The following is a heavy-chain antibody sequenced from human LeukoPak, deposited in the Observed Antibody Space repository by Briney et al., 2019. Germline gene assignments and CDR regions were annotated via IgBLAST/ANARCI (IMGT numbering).Heavy chain of an antibody. V-gene: IGHV3-33*06. CDR1: GFTFSNYG. CDR2: IWHDGSNK. J-gene: IGHJ4*02. CDR3: ANNFDY. Sequence: PGRSLRLSCAASGFTFSNYGMHWVRQAPGKGLEWVAVIWHDGSNKYYADSVKGRFTISRDNSKSTLYLQMNSLRAEDTAVYYCANNFDYWGQGTLATVSS.